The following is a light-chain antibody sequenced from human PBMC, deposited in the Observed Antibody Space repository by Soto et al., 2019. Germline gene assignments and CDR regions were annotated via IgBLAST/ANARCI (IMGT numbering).Light chain of an antibody. CDR3: QHRVNWPWT. CDR1: QSVSSY. V-gene: IGKV3-11*01. CDR2: GAS. J-gene: IGKJ1*01. Sequence: EVVLTQSPATLSLSPGERATLSCRASQSVSSYLAWYQQKPGQAPRLLIYGASQRATGIPARFSGSGSGTDFTLTISSLEPEDFAVYYCQHRVNWPWTFGQGTKVDIK.